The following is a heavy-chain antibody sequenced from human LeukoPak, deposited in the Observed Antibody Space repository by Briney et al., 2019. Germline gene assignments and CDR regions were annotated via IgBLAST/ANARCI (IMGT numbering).Heavy chain of an antibody. V-gene: IGHV3-23*01. D-gene: IGHD3-22*01. J-gene: IGHJ4*02. CDR3: AKSPIGYYDSSGYYYDPMIFDY. Sequence: GGSLGLSCAASGFTFSSYAMSWVRQAPGKGLEWVSAISGSGGSTYYADSVKGRFTISRDNSKNTLYLQMNSLRAEDTAVYYCAKSPIGYYDSSGYYYDPMIFDYWGQGTLVTVSS. CDR1: GFTFSSYA. CDR2: ISGSGGST.